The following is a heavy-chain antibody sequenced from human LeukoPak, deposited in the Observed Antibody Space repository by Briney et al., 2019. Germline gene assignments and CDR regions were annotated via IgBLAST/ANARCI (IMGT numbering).Heavy chain of an antibody. CDR3: AKSRAVASYYYGMDV. V-gene: IGHV4-59*01. D-gene: IGHD2-15*01. CDR1: GGSISSYY. Sequence: SETLSLTCTVSGGSISSYYWSWIRQPPGKGLEWIGYIYYSGSTNYNPSLKSRVTISADTSKNQFSLKLSSVTAADMAVYYCAKSRAVASYYYGMDVWGQGTTVTVSS. J-gene: IGHJ6*02. CDR2: IYYSGST.